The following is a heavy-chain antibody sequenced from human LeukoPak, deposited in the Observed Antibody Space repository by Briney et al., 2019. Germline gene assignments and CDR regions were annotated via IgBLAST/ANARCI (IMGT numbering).Heavy chain of an antibody. D-gene: IGHD5-12*01. J-gene: IGHJ5*02. Sequence: PSETLSLTCTVSGVSISSYYWSWIGQPAGKGLEWIGRIYTSGSTNYNPSLKSRVTMSVDTSKNQFSLKLSSVTAADTAVYYCARDGRYSAGGWFDPWGQGTLVTVSS. CDR3: ARDGRYSAGGWFDP. CDR1: GVSISSYY. CDR2: IYTSGST. V-gene: IGHV4-4*07.